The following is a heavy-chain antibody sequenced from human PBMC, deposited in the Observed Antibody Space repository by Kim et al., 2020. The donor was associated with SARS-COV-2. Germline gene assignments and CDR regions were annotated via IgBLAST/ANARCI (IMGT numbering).Heavy chain of an antibody. CDR2: IYYSGST. CDR1: GGSISSYY. Sequence: SETLSLTCTVSGGSISSYYWSWIRQPPGKGLEWIGYIYYSGSTNYNPSLKSRVTISVDTSKNQFSLKLSSVTAADTAVYYCARYSGGWELLHLPYFDYWGQGTLVTVPS. D-gene: IGHD1-26*01. CDR3: ARYSGGWELLHLPYFDY. V-gene: IGHV4-59*13. J-gene: IGHJ4*02.